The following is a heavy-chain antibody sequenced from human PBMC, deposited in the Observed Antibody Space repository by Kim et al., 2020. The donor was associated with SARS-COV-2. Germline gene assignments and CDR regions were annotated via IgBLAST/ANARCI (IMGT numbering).Heavy chain of an antibody. D-gene: IGHD6-13*01. Sequence: GGSLRLSCAASGFTVSSNYMSWVRQAPGKGLEWVSVIYSGGSTYYADSVKGRFTISRDNSKNTLYLQMNSLRAEDTAVYYCARDQGRYSSSRGPGDYYYYGMDVWGQGTTVTVSS. J-gene: IGHJ6*02. V-gene: IGHV3-53*01. CDR1: GFTVSSNY. CDR3: ARDQGRYSSSRGPGDYYYYGMDV. CDR2: IYSGGST.